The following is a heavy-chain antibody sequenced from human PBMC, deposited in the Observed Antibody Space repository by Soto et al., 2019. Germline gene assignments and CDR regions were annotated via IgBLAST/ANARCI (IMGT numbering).Heavy chain of an antibody. CDR3: TTDGGDSSGYYYYFDY. Sequence: GGSLRLSCAASGFTFSNAWMSWVRQAPGKGLEWVGRIKSKTDGGTTDYAAPVKGSFTNSRDDSKNTLYLQMNSLKNEDTSVYYCTTDGGDSSGYYYYFDYWGQGTLVTVSS. D-gene: IGHD3-22*01. CDR2: IKSKTDGGTT. CDR1: GFTFSNAW. V-gene: IGHV3-15*01. J-gene: IGHJ4*02.